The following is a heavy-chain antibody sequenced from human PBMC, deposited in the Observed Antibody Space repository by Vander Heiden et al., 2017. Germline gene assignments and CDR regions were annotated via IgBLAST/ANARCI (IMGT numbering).Heavy chain of an antibody. D-gene: IGHD3-3*01. CDR2: IKRKADGETV. J-gene: IGHJ4*02. V-gene: IGHV3-15*01. Sequence: VQLVEAGGGLVRPGGSLRLSCAASGSTSYNAWISWVRQAPGKGLEWVGRIKRKADGETVDYAAPVSGRFTISRDDSENTVYLHMDGLESGDTAVYYCTTMTTMNSDYWGQGTLVTVSS. CDR1: GSTSYNAW. CDR3: TTMTTMNSDY.